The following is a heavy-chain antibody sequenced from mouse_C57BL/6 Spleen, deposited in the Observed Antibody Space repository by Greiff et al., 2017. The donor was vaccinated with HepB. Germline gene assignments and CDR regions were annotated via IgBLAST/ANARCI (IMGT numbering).Heavy chain of an antibody. Sequence: EVQLQQSGPELVKPGASVKISCKASGYSFTDYNMNWVKQSNRKSLEWIGVINPNYGTTSYNQKFKGKATLTVDQSSSTAYMKLNTLTSEDSAVYYCARGPRGGSSFFAYWGQGTLVTVSA. D-gene: IGHD1-1*01. V-gene: IGHV1-39*01. CDR2: INPNYGTT. CDR1: GYSFTDYN. CDR3: ARGPRGGSSFFAY. J-gene: IGHJ3*01.